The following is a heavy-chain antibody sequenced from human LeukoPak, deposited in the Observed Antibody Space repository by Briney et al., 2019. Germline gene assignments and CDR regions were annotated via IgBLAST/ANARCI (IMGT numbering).Heavy chain of an antibody. J-gene: IGHJ4*02. V-gene: IGHV1-18*01. CDR3: ARDHQSYDFWSGYTTIFDY. CDR2: ISAYNGNT. CDR1: GYTFTSYG. Sequence: ASVKVSCKASGYTFTSYGISWVRQAPGQGLEWMGWISAYNGNTNYAQKLQGRVTMTTDTPTSTAYMELRSLRSDDTAVYYCARDHQSYDFWSGYTTIFDYWGQGTLVTVSS. D-gene: IGHD3-3*01.